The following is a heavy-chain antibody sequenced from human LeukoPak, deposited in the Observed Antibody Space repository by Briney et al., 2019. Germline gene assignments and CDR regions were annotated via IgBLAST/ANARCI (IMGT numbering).Heavy chain of an antibody. D-gene: IGHD3-10*01. CDR3: AKGPPYYYGSGAWYFDL. CDR1: GFTFSSYA. Sequence: GGSLRLSCAASGFTFSSYAMSWVRQAPGKGLEWVSAISGSGGSTYYADSVKGRFTISRDNSKNTLYLQMNSLRAEDTAVYYCAKGPPYYYGSGAWYFDLWGRGTLVTVSS. V-gene: IGHV3-23*01. CDR2: ISGSGGST. J-gene: IGHJ2*01.